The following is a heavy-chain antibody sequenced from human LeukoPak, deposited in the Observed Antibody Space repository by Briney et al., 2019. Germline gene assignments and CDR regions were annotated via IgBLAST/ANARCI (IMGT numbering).Heavy chain of an antibody. Sequence: GGSLRLSXAASGFTFRSYAMSWVRQAPGKGLEWVSAISGSGGSTYYADSVKGRFTISRDNSKNTLYLQMNSLRAEDTAVYYCAKDGYYGSGSYPGYWGQGTLVTVSS. J-gene: IGHJ4*02. D-gene: IGHD3-10*01. CDR3: AKDGYYGSGSYPGY. V-gene: IGHV3-23*01. CDR2: ISGSGGST. CDR1: GFTFRSYA.